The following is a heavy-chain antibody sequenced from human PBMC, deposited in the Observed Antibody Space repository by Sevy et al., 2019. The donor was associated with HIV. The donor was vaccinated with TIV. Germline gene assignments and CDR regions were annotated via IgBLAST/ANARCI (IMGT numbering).Heavy chain of an antibody. CDR3: ASHYYDSTGYYYPLDY. Sequence: GGSLRLSCTASGFSFSNYAMYWVRQAPGKGLEWVAVISTDGNIKDYADSVKGRFTISRDNFKNTLYLQMNSLRAEDSAVYYCASHYYDSTGYYYPLDYLGLGTLVTVSS. J-gene: IGHJ4*02. V-gene: IGHV3-30*04. CDR1: GFSFSNYA. CDR2: ISTDGNIK. D-gene: IGHD3-22*01.